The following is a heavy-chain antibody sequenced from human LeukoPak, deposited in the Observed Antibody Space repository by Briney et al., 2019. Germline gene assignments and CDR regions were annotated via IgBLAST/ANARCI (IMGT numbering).Heavy chain of an antibody. Sequence: GGSLGLSCAASGFTFSSYAMHWVRQAPGKGLEWVAVISYDGSNKYYADSVKGRFTISRDNSKNTLYLQMNSLRAEDTAVYYCARAFGAFDIWGQGTMVTVSS. CDR3: ARAFGAFDI. CDR1: GFTFSSYA. D-gene: IGHD3-3*01. J-gene: IGHJ3*02. V-gene: IGHV3-30-3*01. CDR2: ISYDGSNK.